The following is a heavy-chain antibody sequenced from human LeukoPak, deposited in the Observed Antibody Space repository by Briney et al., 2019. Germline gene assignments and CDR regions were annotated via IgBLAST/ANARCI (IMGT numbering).Heavy chain of an antibody. D-gene: IGHD6-25*01. CDR3: ARQNRGYGDY. CDR2: IYYSGST. J-gene: IGHJ4*02. V-gene: IGHV4-39*01. Sequence: PSETLSLPCTVSGGSISSSSYYWGWIRQPPGKGLEGIGSIYYSGSTYYNPSLKSRVTISVDTSMIQFSLKLSSVTAGDTAVYYCARQNRGYGDYWGQGTLVTVSS. CDR1: GGSISSSSYY.